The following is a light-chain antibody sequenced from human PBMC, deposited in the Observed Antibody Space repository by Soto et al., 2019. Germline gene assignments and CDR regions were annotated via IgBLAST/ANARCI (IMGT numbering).Light chain of an antibody. V-gene: IGLV3-21*02. CDR2: HNS. CDR3: QVWDSTSDHVV. CDR1: NIGFKS. J-gene: IGLJ2*01. Sequence: SYVLTQPPSVSVAPGQTARINCEGNNIGFKSVHWYHQKPGQAPVLVVYHNSDRPSGIPERFSGSNSANTATLTISRVEAGDEADYYCQVWDSTSDHVVFGGGTKLTVL.